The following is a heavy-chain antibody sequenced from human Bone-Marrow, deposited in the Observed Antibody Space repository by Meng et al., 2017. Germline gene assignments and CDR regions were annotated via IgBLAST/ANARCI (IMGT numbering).Heavy chain of an antibody. J-gene: IGHJ6*02. Sequence: GESLKISCVASGFTFSTYAMTWVRQAPGRGLEWVSSISASGATTYDADSVKGRFTISRDNSKNTLYLQMNSLRAEDTAVYYCARDGGYSYGSFYYYYGMDVWGQGTTVTVSS. D-gene: IGHD5-18*01. CDR1: GFTFSTYA. CDR3: ARDGGYSYGSFYYYYGMDV. V-gene: IGHV3-23*01. CDR2: ISASGATT.